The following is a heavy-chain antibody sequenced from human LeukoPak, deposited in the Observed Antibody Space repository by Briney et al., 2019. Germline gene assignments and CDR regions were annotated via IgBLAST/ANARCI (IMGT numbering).Heavy chain of an antibody. CDR1: GFTFSSYS. CDR3: AKDERYYYYYYGMDV. V-gene: IGHV3-21*01. J-gene: IGHJ6*02. Sequence: GGSLRLSCAASGFTFSSYSMNWVRQAPGKGLEWVSSISSSSSYIYYADSVKGRFTISRDNAKNSLYLQVNSLRADDTAVYYCAKDERYYYYYYGMDVWGQGTTVTVSS. CDR2: ISSSSSYI.